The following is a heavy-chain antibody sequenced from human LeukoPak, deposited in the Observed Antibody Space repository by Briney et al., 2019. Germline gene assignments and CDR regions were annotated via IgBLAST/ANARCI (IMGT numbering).Heavy chain of an antibody. D-gene: IGHD6-13*01. CDR3: AHRVSSSWYGYYYFDY. Sequence: ESGPTLVKPTQTLTLTCTFSGFSLSTSGVGVGWIRQPPGKALEWLALIYWNDDKRYSPSLKSRLTITKDTSKNQVVLTMTNMDLVNTATYYCAHRVSSSWYGYYYFDYWAKGPLVTVSS. V-gene: IGHV2-5*01. J-gene: IGHJ4*02. CDR2: IYWNDDK. CDR1: GFSLSTSGVG.